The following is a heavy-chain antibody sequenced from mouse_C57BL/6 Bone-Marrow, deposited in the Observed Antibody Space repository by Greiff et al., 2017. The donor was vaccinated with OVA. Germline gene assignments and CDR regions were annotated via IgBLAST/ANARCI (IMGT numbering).Heavy chain of an antibody. CDR1: GYTFTDYN. V-gene: IGHV1-18*01. CDR3: ARGGYYDYDGGAWFAY. Sequence: LVESGPELAKPGASVKIPCKASGYTFTDYNMDWVKQSHGKSLEWIGDINSNNGGTIYNQKFKGKATLTVDKSSSTAYMELRSLTSEDTAVYYCARGGYYDYDGGAWFAYWGQGTLVTVSA. CDR2: INSNNGGT. J-gene: IGHJ3*01. D-gene: IGHD2-4*01.